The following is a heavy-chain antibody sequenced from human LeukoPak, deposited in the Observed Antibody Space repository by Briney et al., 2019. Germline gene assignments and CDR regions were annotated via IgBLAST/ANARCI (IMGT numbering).Heavy chain of an antibody. CDR1: GGSISSGSYY. D-gene: IGHD1-26*01. CDR3: ARAPSIVGATPWALDAFDI. CDR2: IYTSGST. Sequence: SETLSLTCTVSGGSISSGSYYWSWIRQPAGKGLEWIGRIYTSGSTNYNPSLKSRVTISVDTSKNQFSLKLSSVTAADTAVYYCARAPSIVGATPWALDAFDIWGQGTMVTVSS. J-gene: IGHJ3*02. V-gene: IGHV4-61*02.